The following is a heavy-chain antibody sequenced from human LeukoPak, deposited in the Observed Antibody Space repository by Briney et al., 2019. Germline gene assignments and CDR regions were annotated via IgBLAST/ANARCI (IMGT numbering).Heavy chain of an antibody. CDR3: AKDLLYSITDNWFDP. Sequence: PGGSLRLSCAASGFTFSSYATSWVRQAPGKGLEWVSAISGSGGSTYYADSVKGRFTISRDNSKNTLYLQTNSLRAEDTAVYYCAKDLLYSITDNWFDPWGQGTLVTVSS. J-gene: IGHJ5*02. CDR1: GFTFSSYA. CDR2: ISGSGGST. V-gene: IGHV3-23*01. D-gene: IGHD2/OR15-2a*01.